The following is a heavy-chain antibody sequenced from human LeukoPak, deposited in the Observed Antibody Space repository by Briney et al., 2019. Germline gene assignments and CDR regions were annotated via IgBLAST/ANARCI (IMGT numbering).Heavy chain of an antibody. J-gene: IGHJ3*02. CDR1: GGSISSGGYS. D-gene: IGHD3-3*01. CDR3: ARGVRVDAFDI. CDR2: IYHSEST. Sequence: SETLSLTCAVSGGSISSGGYSWSWIRQPPGKGLEWIGYIYHSESTYYNPSLKSRVTISVDRSKNQFSLKLSSVTAADTAVYYCARGVRVDAFDIWGQGTMVTVSS. V-gene: IGHV4-30-2*01.